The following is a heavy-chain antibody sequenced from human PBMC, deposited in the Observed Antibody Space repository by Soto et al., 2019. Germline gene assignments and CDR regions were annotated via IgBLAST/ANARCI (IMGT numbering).Heavy chain of an antibody. J-gene: IGHJ4*02. Sequence: GASLKVSCKASGYTFTSYGISWARQAPGQGLEWMGWISAYNGNTNYAQKLQGRVTMTTDTSTSTAYMELRSLRSDDTAVYYCARDLSPYSSSYPCGVWGQGTLVTVSS. D-gene: IGHD6-6*01. V-gene: IGHV1-18*01. CDR1: GYTFTSYG. CDR3: ARDLSPYSSSYPCGV. CDR2: ISAYNGNT.